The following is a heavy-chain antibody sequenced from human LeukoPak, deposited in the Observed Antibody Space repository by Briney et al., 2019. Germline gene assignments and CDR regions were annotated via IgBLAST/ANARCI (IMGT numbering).Heavy chain of an antibody. J-gene: IGHJ4*02. V-gene: IGHV4-59*12. D-gene: IGHD1-26*01. Sequence: PSETLSLTCTVSGGSISGYYWTWIRQPPGKGLEWIGYVYYSGRTNYNPSLKSRVTMSVDTSKNQFSLKLSSVTAADTAVYYCAREGGSGTSWGLNYFDYWGQGTLVTVSS. CDR2: VYYSGRT. CDR1: GGSISGYY. CDR3: AREGGSGTSWGLNYFDY.